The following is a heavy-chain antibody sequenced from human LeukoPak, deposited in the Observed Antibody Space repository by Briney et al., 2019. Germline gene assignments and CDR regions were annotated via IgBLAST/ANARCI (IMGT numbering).Heavy chain of an antibody. CDR2: IIPIFGTA. CDR1: GGTFSSYA. CDR3: ARDLCRLGYFDWFCAFDI. Sequence: GASVKVSCKASGGTFSSYAISWVRQAPGQGLEWMGGIIPIFGTANYAQKFQGRVTITTDESTSTAYMELSSLRSEDTAVYYCARDLCRLGYFDWFCAFDIWGQGTMVTVSS. D-gene: IGHD3-9*01. V-gene: IGHV1-69*05. J-gene: IGHJ3*02.